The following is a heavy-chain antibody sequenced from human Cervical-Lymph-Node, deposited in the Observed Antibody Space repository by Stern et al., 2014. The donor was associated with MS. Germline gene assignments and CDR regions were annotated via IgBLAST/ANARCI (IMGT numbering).Heavy chain of an antibody. Sequence: QVQLVESGAEVKKPGASVTVSCKTSGDTFTGHYMNWVRQAPGQGLPWMERLKPTTGDTNYAQNFQGRVTMNRDTSISTAYLELRTLESDDTAMYYCTTTYSDFGYFHYWGQGTPLTVSS. D-gene: IGHD4-11*01. J-gene: IGHJ4*02. V-gene: IGHV1-2*02. CDR1: GDTFTGHY. CDR3: TTTYSDFGYFHY. CDR2: LKPTTGDT.